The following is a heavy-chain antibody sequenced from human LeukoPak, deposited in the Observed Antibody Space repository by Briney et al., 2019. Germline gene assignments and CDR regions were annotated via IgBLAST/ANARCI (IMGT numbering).Heavy chain of an antibody. D-gene: IGHD1-26*01. J-gene: IGHJ3*02. CDR3: ARDIVGATVDDAFDI. V-gene: IGHV4-4*07. CDR2: IYTSGST. CDR1: GDSISSYY. Sequence: PSETLSLTCTVSGDSISSYYWSWIRQPAGKGLEWIGRIYTSGSTNYNPSLKSRVTMSVDTSKNQFSLKLSSVTAADTAVYYCARDIVGATVDDAFDIWGQGTMVTVSS.